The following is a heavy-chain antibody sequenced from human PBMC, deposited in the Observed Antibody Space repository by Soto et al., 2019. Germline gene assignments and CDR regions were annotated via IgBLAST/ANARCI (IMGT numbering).Heavy chain of an antibody. J-gene: IGHJ5*02. CDR2: IHYSGST. D-gene: IGHD3-10*01. V-gene: IGHV4-59*01. CDR1: GGSISSYY. Sequence: KPSETLSLTCTVSGGSISSYYWNWIRQPPGKGLEWIWYIHYSGSTNYNPSLKSRVTISVDTSNNQFSLKLSSVTAADTAVYYCATGRFSAMIRGVIMFDPWGQGTLVTVSS. CDR3: ATGRFSAMIRGVIMFDP.